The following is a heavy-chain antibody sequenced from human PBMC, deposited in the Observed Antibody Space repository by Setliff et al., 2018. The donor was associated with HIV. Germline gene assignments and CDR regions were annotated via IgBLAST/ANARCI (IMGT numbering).Heavy chain of an antibody. V-gene: IGHV3-23*01. CDR3: AKDRITGYYNFWSGPNFDY. CDR2: ITGDGSYT. J-gene: IGHJ4*02. D-gene: IGHD3-3*01. Sequence: GGSLRLSCAASGFTVSSNYMSWVRQAPGKGLEWVSVITGDGSYTYYADSVKGRFTISRDNSKSTLYLQLNSLRADDTAVYYCAKDRITGYYNFWSGPNFDYWGQGTLVTVSS. CDR1: GFTVSSNY.